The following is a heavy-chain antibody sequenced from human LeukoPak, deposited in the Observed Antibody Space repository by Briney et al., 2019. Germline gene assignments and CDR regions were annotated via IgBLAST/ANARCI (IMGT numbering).Heavy chain of an antibody. J-gene: IGHJ5*02. D-gene: IGHD6-13*01. CDR2: IYCSGST. CDR3: ARDSSSLFDP. V-gene: IGHV4-59*11. Sequence: SETLSLTCTVSGGSISSHYWSWIRQPPGKGLEWIGYIYCSGSTNYNPSLKSRVTISVDTSKNQFSLKLSSVTAADTAVYYCARDSSSLFDPWGQGTLVTVSS. CDR1: GGSISSHY.